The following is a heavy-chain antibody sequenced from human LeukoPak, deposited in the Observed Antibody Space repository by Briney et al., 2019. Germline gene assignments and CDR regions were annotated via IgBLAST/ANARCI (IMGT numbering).Heavy chain of an antibody. V-gene: IGHV4-39*01. CDR3: ARHCCTGPSKRVFDF. Sequence: SGTLSLTCTVSGGSIISSDYHWGWVRQPPGKGLEWIGTISYSGNTDYNPSLRSRVAVSVDTSNNQFSLRLSSVTAADTAVYHCARHCCTGPSKRVFDFWGQGTMVTVSS. CDR1: GGSIISSDYH. J-gene: IGHJ3*01. CDR2: ISYSGNT. D-gene: IGHD2-8*02.